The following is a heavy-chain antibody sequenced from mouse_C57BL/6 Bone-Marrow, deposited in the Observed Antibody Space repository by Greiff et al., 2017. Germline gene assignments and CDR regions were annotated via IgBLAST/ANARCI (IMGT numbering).Heavy chain of an antibody. CDR3: AFYSNYPHYYAMDY. CDR1: GFNIKDYY. D-gene: IGHD2-5*01. CDR2: IDPEDGET. J-gene: IGHJ4*01. Sequence: LVESGAELVKPGASVKLSCTASGFNIKDYYMHWVKQRTEQGLEWIGRIDPEDGETKYAPKFQGKATITADTSSNTAYLQLSSLTSEDTAVYYCAFYSNYPHYYAMDYWGQGTSVTVSS. V-gene: IGHV14-2*01.